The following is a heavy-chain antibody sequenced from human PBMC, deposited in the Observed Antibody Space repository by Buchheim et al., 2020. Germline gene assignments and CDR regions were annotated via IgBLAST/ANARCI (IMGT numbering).Heavy chain of an antibody. J-gene: IGHJ4*02. V-gene: IGHV4-31*03. D-gene: IGHD3-3*01. CDR3: ARYIFGVIGSSHFDY. CDR2: IDYSGST. CDR1: GGSISSGGYF. Sequence: QVQLQESGPGLVKPSQTLSLTCTVSGGSISSGGYFWGWIRQHPGKGLEWIGHIDYSGSTYYNPSLKSRVTISADTANNIFSLKLGSVTAADTAVYYCARYIFGVIGSSHFDYWGQGS.